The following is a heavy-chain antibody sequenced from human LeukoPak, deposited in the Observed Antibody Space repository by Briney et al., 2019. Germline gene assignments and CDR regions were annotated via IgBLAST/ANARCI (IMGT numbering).Heavy chain of an antibody. Sequence: KPSETLSLTCTVSGGSISSYYWSWIRQPPGKRLEWIGHIYYSGSTNYNPPLKSRVTISVDTSKNQFSLKLSSVTAADTAVCYCASRSSIWSGYQDTLYYFDSWGQGTLVTVSS. CDR1: GGSISSYY. CDR2: IYYSGST. V-gene: IGHV4-59*01. J-gene: IGHJ4*02. CDR3: ASRSSIWSGYQDTLYYFDS. D-gene: IGHD3-3*01.